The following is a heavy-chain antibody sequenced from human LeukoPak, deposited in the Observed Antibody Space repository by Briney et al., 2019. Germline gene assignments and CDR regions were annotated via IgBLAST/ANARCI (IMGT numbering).Heavy chain of an antibody. J-gene: IGHJ6*03. D-gene: IGHD4-11*01. V-gene: IGHV3-30*03. CDR2: ISYDGSEK. CDR1: GFPFHTYD. Sequence: GGSLRLSCAASGFPFHTYDMHWVRRAPGKGLEWVAYISYDGSEKYYADSVKGRFTISRENSNDTVPVHMSSLRPEDTAVYYCARGDYPYYYYYYMDVWGKGATVTVSS. CDR3: ARGDYPYYYYYYMDV.